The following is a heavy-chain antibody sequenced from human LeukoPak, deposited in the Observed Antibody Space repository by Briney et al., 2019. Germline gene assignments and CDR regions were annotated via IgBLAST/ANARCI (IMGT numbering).Heavy chain of an antibody. CDR1: GFTFSDYD. CDR2: IGTAGDT. Sequence: PGGSLRLSCAASGFTFSDYDMHWVRQPTGKGLELVAAIGTAGDTYYTGSVKGRFTISRENAKNSLYLQMNSLRAGDTAVYYCARVAKERVGGVYYFDYWGQGTLVTVSS. CDR3: ARVAKERVGGVYYFDY. J-gene: IGHJ4*02. D-gene: IGHD1-1*01. V-gene: IGHV3-13*01.